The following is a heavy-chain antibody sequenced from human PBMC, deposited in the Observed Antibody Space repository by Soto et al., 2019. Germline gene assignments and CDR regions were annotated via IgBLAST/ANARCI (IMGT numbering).Heavy chain of an antibody. D-gene: IGHD6-19*01. CDR1: GYSFTRYW. CDR2: IYPGDSDT. Sequence: GETRKISCKGSGYSFTRYWIDWVRPMPGKGLEWMGIIYPGDSDTRYSPSFQGQVTISADKSISTAYLQWSSLKASDTAMFYCSRDSGWYFSDYSGRGSLVPVSS. J-gene: IGHJ4*02. V-gene: IGHV5-51*01. CDR3: SRDSGWYFSDY.